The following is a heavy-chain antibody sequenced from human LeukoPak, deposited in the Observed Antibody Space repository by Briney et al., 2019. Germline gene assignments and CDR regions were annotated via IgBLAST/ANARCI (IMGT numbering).Heavy chain of an antibody. CDR2: ISWNSGSI. D-gene: IGHD3-16*01. J-gene: IGHJ6*02. CDR1: GFTFDDYA. Sequence: PGGSLRLSCAVSGFTFDDYAMHWVRQAPGKGLEWVSGISWNSGSIDYADSVKGRFTISRDTAKNSLYLQMNSLRAEDTALYYCAKEGELGDMDVWGQGTTVTVSS. V-gene: IGHV3-9*01. CDR3: AKEGELGDMDV.